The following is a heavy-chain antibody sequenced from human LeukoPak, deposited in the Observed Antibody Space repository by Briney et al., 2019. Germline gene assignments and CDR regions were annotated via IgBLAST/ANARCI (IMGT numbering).Heavy chain of an antibody. J-gene: IGHJ6*03. CDR2: IYHSGST. CDR3: ARVQSGSYWRDYYYYYYMDV. D-gene: IGHD1-26*01. V-gene: IGHV4-38-2*02. Sequence: SETLSLTCTVSGYSISSGYYWGWIRQPPGKGLEWIGSIYHSGSTYYNPSLKSRVTISVDTSKNQFSLKLSSVTAADTAVYYCARVQSGSYWRDYYYYYYMDVWGKGTTVTVSS. CDR1: GYSISSGYY.